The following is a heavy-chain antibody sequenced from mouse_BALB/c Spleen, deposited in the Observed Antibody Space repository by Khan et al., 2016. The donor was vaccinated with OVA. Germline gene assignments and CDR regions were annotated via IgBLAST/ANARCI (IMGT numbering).Heavy chain of an antibody. CDR3: TRSGYANPFAY. V-gene: IGHV1S81*02. D-gene: IGHD2-10*02. CDR2: INPSNGGT. Sequence: QVQLQQSVAELVKPGASVRLSCKASGYTFSSYYMYWVKQRPGQGLEWIGGINPSNGGTYFNEKFKTKATLTVDKSSSTAYMQLSGLTSEDSAVFYCTRSGYANPFAYWGQGTLVTVSA. J-gene: IGHJ3*01. CDR1: GYTFSSYY.